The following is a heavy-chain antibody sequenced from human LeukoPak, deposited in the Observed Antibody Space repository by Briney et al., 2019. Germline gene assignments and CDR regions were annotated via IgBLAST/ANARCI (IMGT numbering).Heavy chain of an antibody. J-gene: IGHJ4*02. CDR2: IKQDGSEK. CDR1: GFTFSSYW. D-gene: IGHD2-15*01. CDR3: AKGSASSRPYYFDY. V-gene: IGHV3-7*03. Sequence: PGGSLRLSCAASGFTFSSYWMSWVRQAPGKGLEWVANIKQDGSEKYYVDSVKGRFTISRDNSKNTLYLQMSSLRAEDTAVYYCAKGSASSRPYYFDYWGQGALVAVSS.